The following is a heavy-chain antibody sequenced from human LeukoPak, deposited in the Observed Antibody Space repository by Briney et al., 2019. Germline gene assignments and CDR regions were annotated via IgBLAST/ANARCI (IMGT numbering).Heavy chain of an antibody. J-gene: IGHJ6*02. CDR1: SGSISGYY. Sequence: SETLSLTCTVSSGSISGYYWSWTRQSPGKGLEWIGYIYYSGSTNYNPSLKSRVTLSVDTSKNQFSLKLNSVTAADTAVYYCARQKLGYYYYYYGMDVWGQGTTVTVSS. V-gene: IGHV4-59*01. D-gene: IGHD7-27*01. CDR3: ARQKLGYYYYYYGMDV. CDR2: IYYSGST.